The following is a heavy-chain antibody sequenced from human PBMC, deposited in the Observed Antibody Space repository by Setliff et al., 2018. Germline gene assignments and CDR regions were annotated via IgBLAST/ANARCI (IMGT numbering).Heavy chain of an antibody. V-gene: IGHV4-38-2*01. CDR1: GYSISSGYY. D-gene: IGHD1-1*01. CDR2: ISYSGIT. J-gene: IGHJ4*02. Sequence: SETLSLTCAVSGYSISSGYYWGWIRQPPGKGLEWIGFISYSGITTYNVSLKSRVSISVDTSKNQLSLTLSSVTAADTAVYYCARTGTYRYFDYWGQGALVTVSS. CDR3: ARTGTYRYFDY.